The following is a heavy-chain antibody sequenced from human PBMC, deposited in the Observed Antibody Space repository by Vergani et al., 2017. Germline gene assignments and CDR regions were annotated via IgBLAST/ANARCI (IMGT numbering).Heavy chain of an antibody. D-gene: IGHD2-2*02. CDR3: ARAEXGYCSSTSCYKEGALYYYMDV. CDR2: INPSGGST. J-gene: IGHJ6*03. CDR1: GYTFTSYY. Sequence: QVQLVQSGAEVKKPGASVKVSCKASGYTFTSYYMHWVRQAPGQGPEWMGIINPSGGSTSYAQKFQGRVTMTRDTSTSTVYMELSSLRSEDTAVYDCARAEXGYCSSTSCYKEGALYYYMDVWGKGTTVTVSS. V-gene: IGHV1-46*01.